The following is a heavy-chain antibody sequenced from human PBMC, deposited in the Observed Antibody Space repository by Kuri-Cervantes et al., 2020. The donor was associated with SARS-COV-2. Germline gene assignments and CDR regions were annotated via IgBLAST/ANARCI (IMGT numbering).Heavy chain of an antibody. CDR2: IRYDGSNK. V-gene: IGHV3-30*02. J-gene: IGHJ6*03. CDR3: ARVFRGGSYYYYYMDV. D-gene: IGHD1-26*01. CDR1: GFTFSSYG. Sequence: GESLKISCAASGFTFSSYGMHWVRQAPGKGLEWVAFIRYDGSNKYYADSVKGRFTISRDNSKNTLYLQMNSLRAEDTAVYYCARVFRGGSYYYYYMDVWGKGTTVTDSS.